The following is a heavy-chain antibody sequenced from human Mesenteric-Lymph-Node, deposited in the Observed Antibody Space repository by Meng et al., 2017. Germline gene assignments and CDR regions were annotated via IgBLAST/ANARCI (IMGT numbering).Heavy chain of an antibody. CDR3: ARDSSHYYDSSGPLHY. D-gene: IGHD3-22*01. CDR1: GYTFTGYY. V-gene: IGHV1-2*06. J-gene: IGHJ4*02. Sequence: ASVKVSCKASGYTFTGYYMHWVRQAPGQGLEWMGRINPDSGDTKFTQKFQGRVTITTDESTSTAYMELSSLRSEDTAVYYCARDSSHYYDSSGPLHYWGQGTLVTVSS. CDR2: INPDSGDT.